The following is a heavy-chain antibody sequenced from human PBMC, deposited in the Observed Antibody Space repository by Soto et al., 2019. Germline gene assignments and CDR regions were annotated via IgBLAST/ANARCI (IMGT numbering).Heavy chain of an antibody. J-gene: IGHJ6*02. CDR1: GFTFHEYA. Sequence: EVQLIESGGGWVQPGTSLRVSCAASGFTFHEYAMHWVRQAPGKGLEWVSGISSDGDTIAYADSVQGRFTVFRDNAKNSLYLQMHSLRAEDTALYYCTKGGYDLIYYFGMDVWGQGTTVTVSS. CDR3: TKGGYDLIYYFGMDV. CDR2: ISSDGDTI. V-gene: IGHV3-9*01. D-gene: IGHD5-12*01.